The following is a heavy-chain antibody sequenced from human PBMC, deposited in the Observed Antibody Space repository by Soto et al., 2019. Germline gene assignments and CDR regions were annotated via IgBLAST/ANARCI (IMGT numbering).Heavy chain of an antibody. V-gene: IGHV3-21*01. CDR3: ARDSSGDYAGWGY. D-gene: IGHD4-17*01. J-gene: IGHJ4*02. CDR1: GFTFSSYS. CDR2: ISSSSSYI. Sequence: EVQLVESGGGLVKPGGSLRLSCAASGFTFSSYSMNWLRQPPGKGLEWVSSISSSSSYIYYADSVKGRFTIARDNAKNSRYLQMNSLRAEDTAVYYCARDSSGDYAGWGYWGQGTLVTVSS.